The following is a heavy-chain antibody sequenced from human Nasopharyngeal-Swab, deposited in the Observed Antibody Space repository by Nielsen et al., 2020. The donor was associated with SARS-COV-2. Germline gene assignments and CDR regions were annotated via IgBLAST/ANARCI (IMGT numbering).Heavy chain of an antibody. V-gene: IGHV3-23*01. Sequence: GESLKISCAASGSTFSSYAMSWVRQAPGKGLEWVSAISAASVNTQYANSVKGRFTISRDNSKNTLYLQMNTLGAEDTAIYYCAKQSANWGSYFDYWGQGTLVTVSS. D-gene: IGHD7-27*01. CDR3: AKQSANWGSYFDY. CDR2: ISAASVNT. CDR1: GSTFSSYA. J-gene: IGHJ4*02.